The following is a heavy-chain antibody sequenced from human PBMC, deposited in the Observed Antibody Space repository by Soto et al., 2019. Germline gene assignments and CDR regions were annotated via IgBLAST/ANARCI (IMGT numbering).Heavy chain of an antibody. CDR3: ARQQWGNCSGGSCYVFDY. CDR2: IYYSGST. V-gene: IGHV4-59*08. J-gene: IGHJ4*02. Sequence: SETLSLTCTVSGGSISSYYWSWIRQPPGKGLEWIGYIYYSGSTNYNPSLKSRVTISVDTSKNQFSLKLSSVTAADTAVYYCARQQWGNCSGGSCYVFDYWGQGTLVTVSS. D-gene: IGHD2-15*01. CDR1: GGSISSYY.